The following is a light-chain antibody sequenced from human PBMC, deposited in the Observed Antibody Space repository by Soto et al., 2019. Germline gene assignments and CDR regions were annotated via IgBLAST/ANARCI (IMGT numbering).Light chain of an antibody. J-gene: IGKJ4*01. V-gene: IGKV3D-20*02. CDR1: QSVRSNY. CDR3: QRRGNWPLT. CDR2: DAS. Sequence: EIVLTQSPGTLSLSPGERATLSCRASQSVRSNYLAWYQQKLGQAPRLLIYDASRRATGIPDRFSGSGSGTDFTLTISSLEPEDVAVYYCQRRGNWPLTFGGGTKVDIK.